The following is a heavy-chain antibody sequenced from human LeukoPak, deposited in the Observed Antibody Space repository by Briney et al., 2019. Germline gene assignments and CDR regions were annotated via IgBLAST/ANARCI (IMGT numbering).Heavy chain of an antibody. Sequence: PSETLSLTCTVSGYSISSGYYWGWIRQPPGKGLEWIGSIYHSGSTYYNPSLKSRVTISVDTSKNQFSLKLSSVTAADTAVYYCARVLPGGYYYDSAHAFDIWGQGTMVTVSS. D-gene: IGHD3-22*01. V-gene: IGHV4-38-2*02. J-gene: IGHJ3*02. CDR1: GYSISSGYY. CDR2: IYHSGST. CDR3: ARVLPGGYYYDSAHAFDI.